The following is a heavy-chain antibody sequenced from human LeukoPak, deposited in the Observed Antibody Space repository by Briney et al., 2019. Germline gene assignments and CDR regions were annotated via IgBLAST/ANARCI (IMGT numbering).Heavy chain of an antibody. Sequence: GRSLRLSCAASGFTFSSSAMHWVRQAPGKGLEWVAVISFDGSNKYYADSVKGRFTISRDNSKNTLYLQMNSLRAEDTAVYYCARDPEYQLLYYFDYWGQGTLVTVSS. CDR1: GFTFSSSA. CDR3: ARDPEYQLLYYFDY. D-gene: IGHD2-2*01. CDR2: ISFDGSNK. V-gene: IGHV3-30-3*01. J-gene: IGHJ4*02.